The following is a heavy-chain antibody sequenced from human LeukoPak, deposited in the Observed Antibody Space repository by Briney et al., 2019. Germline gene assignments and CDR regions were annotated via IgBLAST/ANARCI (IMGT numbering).Heavy chain of an antibody. CDR1: GGSISSHY. J-gene: IGHJ4*02. Sequence: PSETLSLTCTVSGGSISSHYWSWIRQPPRKGLEWIAYLFDSVNTKDNPSLQSRLTLSADTSKNQFSLRLSSVTAADTAVYYCATVMRGSIFGYFDFWGQGIKVTVSS. CDR2: LFDSVNT. CDR3: ATVMRGSIFGYFDF. D-gene: IGHD5-18*01. V-gene: IGHV4-59*11.